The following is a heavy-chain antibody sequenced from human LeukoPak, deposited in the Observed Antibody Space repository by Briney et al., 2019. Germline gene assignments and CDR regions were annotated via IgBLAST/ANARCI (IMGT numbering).Heavy chain of an antibody. D-gene: IGHD2-2*01. V-gene: IGHV4-4*07. J-gene: IGHJ6*03. Sequence: SETLSLTCTVSGGPISSYYWSWIRQPAGKGLEWIGRIYTSGSTNYNPSLKSRVTMSVDTSKNQFSLKLSSVTAADTAVYYCARDSPADSTSTSCYVYYYYNYMDVSGKGTTVTVSS. CDR2: IYTSGST. CDR1: GGPISSYY. CDR3: ARDSPADSTSTSCYVYYYYNYMDV.